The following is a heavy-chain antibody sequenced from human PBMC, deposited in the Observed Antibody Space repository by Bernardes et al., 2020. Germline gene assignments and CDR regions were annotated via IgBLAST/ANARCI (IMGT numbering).Heavy chain of an antibody. V-gene: IGHV3-23*01. Sequence: GGSLRLSCAASGFTFSSYAMTWVRQAPGKGLEWVSAITGNGGCTYYADSVKGRFTISRDNSKSTLYLQMSSLRAEDTAVYYCAKTPALAGTFWFDPWGQGTLVTVSS. J-gene: IGHJ5*02. CDR3: AKTPALAGTFWFDP. D-gene: IGHD6-19*01. CDR1: GFTFSSYA. CDR2: ITGNGGCT.